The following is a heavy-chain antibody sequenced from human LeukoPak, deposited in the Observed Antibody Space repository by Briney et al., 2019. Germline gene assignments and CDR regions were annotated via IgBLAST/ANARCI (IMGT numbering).Heavy chain of an antibody. CDR1: GGSIRSYY. V-gene: IGHV4-59*12. D-gene: IGHD2-8*01. CDR3: ARGPEVYASYNWFDP. J-gene: IGHJ5*02. CDR2: IYYSGST. Sequence: SETLSLTCTVSGGSIRSYYWSWIRQPPGKGLEWIGYIYYSGSTYYNPSLKSRVTISVDTSKNQFSLKLSSVTAADTAVYYCARGPEVYASYNWFDPWGQGTLVTVSS.